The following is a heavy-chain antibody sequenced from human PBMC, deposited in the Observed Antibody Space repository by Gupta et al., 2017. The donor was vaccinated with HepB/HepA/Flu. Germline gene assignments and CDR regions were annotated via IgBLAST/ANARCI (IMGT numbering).Heavy chain of an antibody. CDR1: GVIFSNVW. D-gene: IGHD6-13*01. Sequence: EVQLVESGGGLVQPEGSVRLSGAASGVIFSNVWMNWVRQAPGKGLEFVANIKQDGSEKNYVDSVRGRFTISRDNAKNLLYLQMNSLRAEDTAVFYCAISTRSSSSDYWGQGALVTVSS. V-gene: IGHV3-7*01. J-gene: IGHJ4*02. CDR3: AISTRSSSSDY. CDR2: IKQDGSEK.